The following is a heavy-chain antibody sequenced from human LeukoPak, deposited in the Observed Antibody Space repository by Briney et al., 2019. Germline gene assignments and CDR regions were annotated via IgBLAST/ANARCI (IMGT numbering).Heavy chain of an antibody. CDR3: ARHSGGIARY. CDR2: INPGDSET. J-gene: IGHJ4*02. V-gene: IGHV5-51*01. Sequence: GESLKISCKGSGNISTSYWIAWVRQMPGKGLEYMGIINPGDSETRYSPSFQGQVTISADKSISTAYLQWSSLKASDTAMYYCARHSGGIARYWGQGTLVTVSS. D-gene: IGHD6-13*01. CDR1: GNISTSYW.